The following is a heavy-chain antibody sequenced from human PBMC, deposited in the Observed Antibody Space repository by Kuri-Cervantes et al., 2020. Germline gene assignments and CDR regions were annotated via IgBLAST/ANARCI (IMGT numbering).Heavy chain of an antibody. J-gene: IGHJ4*02. V-gene: IGHV1-3*01. Sequence: ASVKVSCKASGYTFTSYAMHWVRQAPGQRLEWMGWINAGNGNTKYSQKFQGRVTITRDMSTSTAYMELSSLRSEDTAVYYCAADGYSSGWYGYWGQGTLVTVSS. CDR1: GYTFTSYA. CDR3: AADGYSSGWYGY. CDR2: INAGNGNT. D-gene: IGHD6-19*01.